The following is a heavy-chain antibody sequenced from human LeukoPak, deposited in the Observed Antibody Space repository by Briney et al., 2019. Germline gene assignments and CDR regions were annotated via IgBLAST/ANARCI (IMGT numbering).Heavy chain of an antibody. Sequence: PGGSLRLSCKASGFTFSRYWMHWVRQAPGQGLVWVSRIKSDGKTNYADSVKGRFTISRDNAKNTVSLQMNSLRADDTGVYYCARAPSEVGGYYPEYFRHWGQGTLVTVSS. CDR1: GFTFSRYW. J-gene: IGHJ1*01. D-gene: IGHD3-22*01. V-gene: IGHV3-74*01. CDR3: ARAPSEVGGYYPEYFRH. CDR2: IKSDGKT.